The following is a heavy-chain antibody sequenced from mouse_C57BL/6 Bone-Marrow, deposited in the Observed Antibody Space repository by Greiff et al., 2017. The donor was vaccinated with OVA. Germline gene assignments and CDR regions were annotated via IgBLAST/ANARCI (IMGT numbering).Heavy chain of an antibody. Sequence: QVQLKESGPGLVQPSQSLSITCTVSGFSLTSYGVHWVRQSPGKGLEWLGVIWRGGSTDYNAAFMSRLSITKDNSKSQVFFKMNSLQADDTAIYYGAKKAGGSSLYAMDYWGQGTSVTVSS. D-gene: IGHD1-1*01. CDR2: IWRGGST. V-gene: IGHV2-5*01. CDR1: GFSLTSYG. CDR3: AKKAGGSSLYAMDY. J-gene: IGHJ4*01.